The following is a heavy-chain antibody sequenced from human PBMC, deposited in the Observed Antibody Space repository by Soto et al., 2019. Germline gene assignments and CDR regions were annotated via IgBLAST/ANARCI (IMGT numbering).Heavy chain of an antibody. J-gene: IGHJ4*02. CDR2: VYNSCST. V-gene: IGHV4-59*01. CDR3: TGDDCSGSYRFDY. CDR1: GGSFSSYS. Sequence: SETLSLTCTVSGGSFSSYSWSWIRQPPGKGLEWIGYVYNSCSTTYNPTLKSRRTMSVDTSKIQITLKQASVTAVYSCIDYCTGDDCSGSYRFDYWGQGTLVTVSS. D-gene: IGHD3-10*02.